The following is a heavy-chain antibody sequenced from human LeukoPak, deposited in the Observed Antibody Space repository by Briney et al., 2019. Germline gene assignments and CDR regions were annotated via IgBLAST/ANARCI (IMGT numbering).Heavy chain of an antibody. Sequence: PGGSLRRSCVASGITFSSYAMSWVRQAPGKGLGWVSVISGSGNSTYYADSVKGRFTVSRANSRNTLYLQMNSLRAEDTAVYYCAKGAGSSGWYPNDYWGQGTLVTVSS. D-gene: IGHD6-19*01. J-gene: IGHJ4*02. CDR1: GITFSSYA. CDR3: AKGAGSSGWYPNDY. CDR2: ISGSGNST. V-gene: IGHV3-23*01.